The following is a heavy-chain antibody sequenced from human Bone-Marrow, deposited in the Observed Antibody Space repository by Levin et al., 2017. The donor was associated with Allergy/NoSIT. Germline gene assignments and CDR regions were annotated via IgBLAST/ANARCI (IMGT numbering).Heavy chain of an antibody. D-gene: IGHD2-2*01. CDR3: AKGGGFNQLLRGWLDP. Sequence: SGGSLRLSCVASGFIFSDYVMTWVRQAPGKGLEWVSGISGSGGDTYYADDVKGRFTISRDNSKKTMYLQMRSLRADDTALYYCAKGGGFNQLLRGWLDPWGQGTPVTVSS. J-gene: IGHJ5*02. CDR1: GFIFSDYV. CDR2: ISGSGGDT. V-gene: IGHV3-23*01.